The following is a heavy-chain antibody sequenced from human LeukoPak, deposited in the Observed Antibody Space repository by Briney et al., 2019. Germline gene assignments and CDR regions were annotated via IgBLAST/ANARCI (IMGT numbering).Heavy chain of an antibody. CDR3: ARGVVASTFYYYMDV. Sequence: VSVKVSCKASGYTFTGYYIQWVRQAPRQGLEWMGWINPNSGGTNYAQKFQGRVTMTRDTSISTAYMEVSSLTSDDTAVYYCARGVVASTFYYYMDVWGKGTTVTVSS. D-gene: IGHD2-15*01. V-gene: IGHV1-2*02. CDR1: GYTFTGYY. CDR2: INPNSGGT. J-gene: IGHJ6*03.